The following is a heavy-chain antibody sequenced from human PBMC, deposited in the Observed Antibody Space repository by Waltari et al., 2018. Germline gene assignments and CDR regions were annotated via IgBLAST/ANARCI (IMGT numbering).Heavy chain of an antibody. J-gene: IGHJ5*02. Sequence: QLQLQESGPGLVKPSETLSPTCTVSGGSISRSSYYWGWIRQSPGKGLEWMGSIYYSGRIDYNPTLKSRVTISGDTSKNQFSLELTSVTAADTAVYYCARHWKKSGYRFDPWGQGTLVTVSS. D-gene: IGHD5-12*01. V-gene: IGHV4-39*01. CDR3: ARHWKKSGYRFDP. CDR1: GGSISRSSYY. CDR2: IYYSGRI.